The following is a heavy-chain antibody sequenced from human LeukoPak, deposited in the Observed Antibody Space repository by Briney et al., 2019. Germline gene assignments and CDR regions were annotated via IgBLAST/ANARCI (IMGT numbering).Heavy chain of an antibody. CDR2: THPGDSDT. V-gene: IGHV5-51*01. CDR3: TRRIYGGNHDLDY. J-gene: IGHJ4*02. Sequence: GGSLRLSCAASGFTFSSYAMSWVRQMPGKGLEWVGITHPGDSDTRYSPSFQGHVTVSADVSVTTAYLQWSSLKASDTAMYYCTRRIYGGNHDLDYWGQGTLVTVSS. CDR1: GFTFSSYA. D-gene: IGHD4-23*01.